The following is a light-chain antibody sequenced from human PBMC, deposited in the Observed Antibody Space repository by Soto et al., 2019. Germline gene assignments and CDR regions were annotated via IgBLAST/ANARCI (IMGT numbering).Light chain of an antibody. CDR3: QHRSLWPVS. V-gene: IGKV3-11*01. J-gene: IGKJ5*01. CDR1: QSVNNY. CDR2: DAS. Sequence: EIVLTQSPATLSLSPGERATLSCRASQSVNNYLHWYQQKPGQAPRLLIFDASNRATGIPARFSGSGSATDFTLTISSLEPEDSAVYYCQHRSLWPVSFGQGTRLEIK.